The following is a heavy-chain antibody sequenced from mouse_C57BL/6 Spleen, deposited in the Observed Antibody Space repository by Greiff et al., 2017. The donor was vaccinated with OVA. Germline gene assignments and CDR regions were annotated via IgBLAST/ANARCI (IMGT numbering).Heavy chain of an antibody. D-gene: IGHD2-3*01. V-gene: IGHV1-42*01. CDR2: INPSTGGT. J-gene: IGHJ4*01. CDR1: GYSFTGYY. Sequence: EVQGVESGPELVKPGASVKISCKASGYSFTGYYMNWVKQSPEKSLEWIGEINPSTGGTTYNQKFKAKATLTVDKSSSTAYMQLKSLTSEDSAVYYCARGRLLMDYWGQGTSVTVSS. CDR3: ARGRLLMDY.